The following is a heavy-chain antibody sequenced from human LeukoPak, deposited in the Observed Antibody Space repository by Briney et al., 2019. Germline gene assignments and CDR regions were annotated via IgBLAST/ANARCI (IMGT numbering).Heavy chain of an antibody. V-gene: IGHV4-38-2*01. J-gene: IGHJ4*02. Sequence: SATLSLTCSVSGYSISSGYYWGWIRPPPGKGLEWIGSIYHSGSTDYNPSLKSRVTISVDTTKNQSSLNLSSVTAADTAVYYCARRQYQLPFDYWGQGTLVTVSS. CDR2: IYHSGST. CDR3: ARRQYQLPFDY. D-gene: IGHD2-2*01. CDR1: GYSISSGYY.